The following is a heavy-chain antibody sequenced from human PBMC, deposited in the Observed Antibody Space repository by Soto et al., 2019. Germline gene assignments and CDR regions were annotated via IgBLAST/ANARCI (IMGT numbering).Heavy chain of an antibody. J-gene: IGHJ3*02. D-gene: IGHD3-22*01. V-gene: IGHV1-58*01. CDR2: IVVGSGNT. CDR3: AADRGLSYYYDSSGYAFDI. CDR1: GFTFTSSA. Sequence: ASVKVSCKASGFTFTSSAVQWVRQARGQRLEWIGWIVVGSGNTNYAQKFQEGVTITRDMSTSTAYMELSSLRSEDTAVYYCAADRGLSYYYDSSGYAFDIWGQGTMVTVSS.